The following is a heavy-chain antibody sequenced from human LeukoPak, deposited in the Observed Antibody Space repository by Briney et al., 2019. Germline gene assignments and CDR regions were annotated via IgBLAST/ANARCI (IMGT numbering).Heavy chain of an antibody. CDR3: TTTSKNDYDLFDY. CDR1: GFTFSGSA. D-gene: IGHD4-17*01. Sequence: GGSQRLSCAASGFTFSGSAMHRVRQASGNGLEWVSRIRSKANNYAPEYAASVKGRFTISRDDSKYTAYLQMNSLKIEDTAVYYCTTTSKNDYDLFDYWGQGTLVTVSS. CDR2: IRSKANNYAP. J-gene: IGHJ4*02. V-gene: IGHV3-73*01.